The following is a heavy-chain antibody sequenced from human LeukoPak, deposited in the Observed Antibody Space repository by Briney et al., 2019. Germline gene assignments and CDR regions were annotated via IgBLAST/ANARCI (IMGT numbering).Heavy chain of an antibody. V-gene: IGHV3-21*01. CDR3: ARDKLLWFGERLEYYYYYMDV. Sequence: GGSLRLSCAASGFTFSSYSMNWVRQAPGKGLEWVSSISSSSSYIYYADSVKGRFTISRDNAKNSLYLQMNSLRAEDTAVYYCARDKLLWFGERLEYYYYYMDVWGKGTTVTISS. J-gene: IGHJ6*03. D-gene: IGHD3-10*01. CDR1: GFTFSSYS. CDR2: ISSSSSYI.